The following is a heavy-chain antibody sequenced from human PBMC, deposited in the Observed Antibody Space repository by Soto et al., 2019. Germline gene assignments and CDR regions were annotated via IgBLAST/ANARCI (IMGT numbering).Heavy chain of an antibody. D-gene: IGHD3-16*01. Sequence: SETLSLTGSVSGDSVSSAGHYWRWIRQPPRKRLEWLGHIFYTGTTNYNPSLKSRVTISLNTSTNHVFLKLSSVPAAATAVYYCGRDRGDGYRFWFGYWGQGCRV. J-gene: IGHJ4*02. CDR2: IFYTGTT. V-gene: IGHV4-61*08. CDR3: GRDRGDGYRFWFGY. CDR1: GDSVSSAGHY.